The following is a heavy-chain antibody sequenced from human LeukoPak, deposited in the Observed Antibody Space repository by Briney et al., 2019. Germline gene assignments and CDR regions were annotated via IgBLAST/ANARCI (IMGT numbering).Heavy chain of an antibody. J-gene: IGHJ4*02. V-gene: IGHV3-48*01. CDR3: ASPGHSSGYF. Sequence: HPGGSLRLSCAASGFTFSSYSMNWVRQAPGKGLEWVSYISSSSTIYYADSVKGRFTISRDNAKNSLYLQMNRLRAEDTAVYYCASPGHSSGYFWGQGTLVTVSS. CDR2: ISSSSTI. D-gene: IGHD3-22*01. CDR1: GFTFSSYS.